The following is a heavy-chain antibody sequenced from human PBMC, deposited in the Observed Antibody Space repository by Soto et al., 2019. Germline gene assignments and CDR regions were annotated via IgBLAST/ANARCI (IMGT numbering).Heavy chain of an antibody. J-gene: IGHJ6*02. CDR3: AKITMVRGDLDYYGMDV. D-gene: IGHD3-10*01. CDR1: GYTFTGYY. CDR2: INPNSGGT. Sequence: ASVKVSCKASGYTFTGYYMHWVRQAPGQGLEWMGWINPNSGGTNYAQKFQGRVTMTRDTSISTAYMELSRLRSDDTAVYYCAKITMVRGDLDYYGMDVWGQGTTVTVS. V-gene: IGHV1-2*02.